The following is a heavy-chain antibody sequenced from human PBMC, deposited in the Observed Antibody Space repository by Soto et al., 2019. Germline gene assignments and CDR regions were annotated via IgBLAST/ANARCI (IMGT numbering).Heavy chain of an antibody. CDR1: GGTFSSYA. J-gene: IGHJ5*02. Sequence: SVKVSCKASGGTFSSYAISWVRQAPGQGLEWMGGIIPIFGTANYAQKFQGRVTITADESTSTAYMELSSLRSEDTAVYYCARENTEYSSSSASFDPWGQGTLVTV. V-gene: IGHV1-69*13. CDR2: IIPIFGTA. D-gene: IGHD6-6*01. CDR3: ARENTEYSSSSASFDP.